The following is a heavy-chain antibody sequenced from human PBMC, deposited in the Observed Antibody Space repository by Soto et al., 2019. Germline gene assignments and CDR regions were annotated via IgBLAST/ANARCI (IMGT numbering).Heavy chain of an antibody. J-gene: IGHJ5*02. CDR1: GGSISSGGFS. Sequence: PSETLSLTCTVSGGSISSGGFSWNWIRQPPGKGLEWIGYIYHSGSMYYNPSLKSRVTISIDRSKNQFSLKLSSVTAADTAVYYCARGDGSGIYYAQLRTTWFGPWGQGTLVTVSS. D-gene: IGHD3-10*01. V-gene: IGHV4-30-2*01. CDR2: IYHSGSM. CDR3: ARGDGSGIYYAQLRTTWFGP.